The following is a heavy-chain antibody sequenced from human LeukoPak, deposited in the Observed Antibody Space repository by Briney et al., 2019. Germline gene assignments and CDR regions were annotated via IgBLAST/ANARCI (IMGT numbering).Heavy chain of an antibody. CDR3: ARGRRDGYTLYYMDV. Sequence: SETLPLTCSVSGGSLSGYYWSWIRQAPGKGLEWIGEVNGRGRSNYNPSLTGRVAISVDTSKTQFSLSVQSVTAADTAVYYCARGRRDGYTLYYMDVWGKGTTVTISS. J-gene: IGHJ6*03. V-gene: IGHV4-34*01. CDR2: VNGRGRS. D-gene: IGHD5-24*01. CDR1: GGSLSGYY.